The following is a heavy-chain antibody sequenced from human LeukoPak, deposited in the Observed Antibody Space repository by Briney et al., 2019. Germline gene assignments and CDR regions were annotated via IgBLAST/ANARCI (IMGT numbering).Heavy chain of an antibody. Sequence: PGRSLRLSCAASGFTFSSYGMHWVHQAPGKGLEWVAVISYDGSNKYYADSVKGRFTISRDNSKNTLYLQMNSLRAEDTAVYYCAKAIAVAGTSYYYYGMDVWGKGTTVTVSS. CDR1: GFTFSSYG. CDR3: AKAIAVAGTSYYYYGMDV. D-gene: IGHD6-19*01. J-gene: IGHJ6*04. V-gene: IGHV3-30*18. CDR2: ISYDGSNK.